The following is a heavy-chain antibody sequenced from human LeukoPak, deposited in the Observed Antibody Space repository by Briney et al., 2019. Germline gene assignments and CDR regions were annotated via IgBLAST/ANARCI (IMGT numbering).Heavy chain of an antibody. CDR2: MNPNSGNT. CDR3: ARDPPHYGGNSDY. D-gene: IGHD4-23*01. Sequence: ASVKVSCKTSGYTFTRYDINWVRQATGQGLEWMGWMNPNSGNTGYAQKFQGRVTMTRNTSISTAYMELSGLTSEDTAVYYCARDPPHYGGNSDYWGQGTLVTVSS. V-gene: IGHV1-8*01. CDR1: GYTFTRYD. J-gene: IGHJ4*02.